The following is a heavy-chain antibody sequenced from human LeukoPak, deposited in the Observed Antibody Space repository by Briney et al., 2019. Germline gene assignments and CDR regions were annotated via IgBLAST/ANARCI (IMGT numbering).Heavy chain of an antibody. CDR2: ISGSGSST. Sequence: QPGGSLRLSFAASGFTFSNYAMSWVRQAPGKGLERVSAISGSGSSTYYADSVKGRFTISRDNSRSTLYLQMNSLRPADTAIYYCAREGYYGSGSPPSLYFDYWGQGTLVTVSS. J-gene: IGHJ4*02. CDR3: AREGYYGSGSPPSLYFDY. CDR1: GFTFSNYA. V-gene: IGHV3-23*01. D-gene: IGHD3-10*01.